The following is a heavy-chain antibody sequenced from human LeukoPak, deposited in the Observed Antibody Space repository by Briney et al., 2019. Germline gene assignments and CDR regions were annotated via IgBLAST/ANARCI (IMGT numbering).Heavy chain of an antibody. D-gene: IGHD3-10*01. CDR2: ISYDGSNK. CDR1: GFTFSSYG. Sequence: GGSLRLSCAASGFTFSSYGMHWVRQAPGKGLEWVAVISYDGSNKYYADSVKGRFTISRDNSKNTLYLQMNSLRAEDTAVYYCAKDTKIYGSGSYYADYWGQGTLVTVSS. CDR3: AKDTKIYGSGSYYADY. V-gene: IGHV3-30*18. J-gene: IGHJ4*02.